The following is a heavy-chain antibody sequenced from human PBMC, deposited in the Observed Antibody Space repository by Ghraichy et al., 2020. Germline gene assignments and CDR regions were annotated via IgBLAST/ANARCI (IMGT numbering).Heavy chain of an antibody. J-gene: IGHJ4*02. D-gene: IGHD5-24*01. CDR2: ISYDGSNK. Sequence: GGSLRLSCAASGFTFRSSAMHWVRQAPGKGLEWVALISYDGSNKYYADSVKGRFTSSRDNSKNTLYLQMNSLRAEDTAVYYCARDNGGVVATITAFEYWGQGTLVTVSS. CDR3: ARDNGGVVATITAFEY. V-gene: IGHV3-30*04. CDR1: GFTFRSSA.